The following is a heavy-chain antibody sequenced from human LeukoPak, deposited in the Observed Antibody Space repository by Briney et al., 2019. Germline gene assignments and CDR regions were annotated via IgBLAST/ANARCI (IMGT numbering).Heavy chain of an antibody. CDR3: ARHRKGALLWFGARGSFDY. V-gene: IGHV4-39*01. D-gene: IGHD3-10*01. J-gene: IGHJ4*02. Sequence: PSETLSLTCTVSGGSISSSSYYWGWIRQPPGTGLEWIGSIYYSGSTYYNPSLKSRVTISVDTSMNQFSLKLSSVTAADTAVYYCARHRKGALLWFGARGSFDYWGQGTLVTVSS. CDR1: GGSISSSSYY. CDR2: IYYSGST.